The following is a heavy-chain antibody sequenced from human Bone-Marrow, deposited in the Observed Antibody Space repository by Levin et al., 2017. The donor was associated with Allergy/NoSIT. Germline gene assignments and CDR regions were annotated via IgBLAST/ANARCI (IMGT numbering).Heavy chain of an antibody. CDR2: IYSSGKT. J-gene: IGHJ4*02. V-gene: IGHV4-39*01. D-gene: IGHD6-6*01. Sequence: SETLSLACTVSTASISSGPYYWGWIRQPPGKGLEWIGNIYSSGKTSYNPSINSRVTISIDTSKNQFSLKLTSVTAADTAVYYCASLFEYSSSSFDYWGQGSLVTVSS. CDR3: ASLFEYSSSSFDY. CDR1: TASISSGPYY.